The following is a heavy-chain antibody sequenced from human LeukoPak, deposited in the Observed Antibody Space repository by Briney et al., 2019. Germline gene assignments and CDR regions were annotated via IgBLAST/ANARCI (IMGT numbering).Heavy chain of an antibody. CDR1: GNTFTNYG. Sequence: ASVRVSCKASGNTFTNYGVNWVRQAPGQRPEWMGWFSPYNGDTKHAPKLKGRVTLTVDTLTSTAYMELRTLISDDTAVYYCIAKACWGQGTLVTVSS. D-gene: IGHD2-21*01. CDR3: IAKAC. J-gene: IGHJ4*02. V-gene: IGHV1-18*01. CDR2: FSPYNGDT.